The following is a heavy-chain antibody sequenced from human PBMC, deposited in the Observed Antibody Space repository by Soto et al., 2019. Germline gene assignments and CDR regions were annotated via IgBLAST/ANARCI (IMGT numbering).Heavy chain of an antibody. CDR1: GFTFSSYS. CDR3: ARDPPYDFWSGYPYTLEAKPETTSNY. Sequence: PGGSLRLSCAASGFTFSSYSMNWVRQAPGKGLERVSSISSSSSFIYYAVSVKGRFTISRDNAKNSLYLQMNSLRAEDTAVYYCARDPPYDFWSGYPYTLEAKPETTSNYWGQGTLVTVSS. V-gene: IGHV3-21*01. D-gene: IGHD3-3*01. CDR2: ISSSSSFI. J-gene: IGHJ4*02.